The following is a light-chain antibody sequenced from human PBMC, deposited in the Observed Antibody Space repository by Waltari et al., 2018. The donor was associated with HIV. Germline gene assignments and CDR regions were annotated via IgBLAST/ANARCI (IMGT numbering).Light chain of an antibody. CDR2: EVS. Sequence: QSALTQPASVSGSPGQSITISCTGTSSDVGGYNYVSWYQQHPGKAPKLMSYEVSKRTSGGSNRFSGSKSGNPASLTISGLQAEDEADYYGSSYTSSSTLVFGGGTKLTVL. V-gene: IGLV2-14*01. J-gene: IGLJ2*01. CDR3: SSYTSSSTLV. CDR1: SSDVGGYNY.